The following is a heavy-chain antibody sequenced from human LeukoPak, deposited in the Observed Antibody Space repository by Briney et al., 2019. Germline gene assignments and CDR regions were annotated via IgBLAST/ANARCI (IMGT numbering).Heavy chain of an antibody. CDR3: ARGYSSGWSN. Sequence: SETLSLTCAVCGGSFSGYYWSWIRQPPGKGLEWIGEINHSGSTNYNPSLKSRVTISVDTSKNQFSLKLSSVTAADTAVYYCARGYSSGWSNWGQGTLVTVSS. CDR1: GGSFSGYY. CDR2: INHSGST. D-gene: IGHD6-19*01. J-gene: IGHJ4*02. V-gene: IGHV4-34*01.